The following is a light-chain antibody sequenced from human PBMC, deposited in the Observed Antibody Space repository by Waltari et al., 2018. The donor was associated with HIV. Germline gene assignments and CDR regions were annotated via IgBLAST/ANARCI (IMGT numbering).Light chain of an antibody. CDR1: RSVLYDDGNTY. Sequence: VMTQSPHSLAVTLGQPATINCRSSRSVLYDDGNTYLTWCHQRPGQPPRRLINKVSGRDSGVPDIFSGGGSDTDFPLNITRLDADVVVFYYCLQGASCLTFGQGTRLEIK. CDR3: LQGASCLT. CDR2: KVS. J-gene: IGKJ5*01. V-gene: IGKV2-30*01.